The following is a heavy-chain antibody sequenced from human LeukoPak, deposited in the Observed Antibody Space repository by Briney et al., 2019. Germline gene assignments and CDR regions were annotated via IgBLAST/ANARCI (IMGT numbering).Heavy chain of an antibody. J-gene: IGHJ6*02. CDR2: IYPGDSDT. V-gene: IGHV5-51*01. Sequence: LGESLKISCKGSGYSFTSYWIGWVRQMPGKGLEWMGIIYPGDSDTRYSPSFQGQVTISADKSISTAYLQWSSLKASDTAMYYCALSGLKPAAPYCYDMHVWGQGTTVTVSS. D-gene: IGHD2-2*01. CDR1: GYSFTSYW. CDR3: ALSGLKPAAPYCYDMHV.